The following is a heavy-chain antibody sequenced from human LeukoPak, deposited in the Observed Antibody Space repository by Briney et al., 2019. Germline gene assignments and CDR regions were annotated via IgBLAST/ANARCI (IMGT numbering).Heavy chain of an antibody. D-gene: IGHD3-10*01. CDR3: ARHRGFGDPSKYFDP. J-gene: IGHJ5*02. V-gene: IGHV4-39*01. CDR2: IYYSGST. Sequence: GSLRLSCAASGFTFSSYSMNWVRQAPGKGLEWIGSIYYSGSTYYNPSLKSRVTISVDTSKNQFSLKLSSVTAADTAVYYCARHRGFGDPSKYFDPWGQGTLVTVSS. CDR1: GFTFSSYSMN.